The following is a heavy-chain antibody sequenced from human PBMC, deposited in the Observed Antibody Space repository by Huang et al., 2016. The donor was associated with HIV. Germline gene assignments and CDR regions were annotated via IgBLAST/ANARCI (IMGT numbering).Heavy chain of an antibody. CDR3: ATGYCSGGSCPLDY. CDR1: GFTFENYA. CDR2: ISYDESNK. Sequence: QVQLVESGGGVVQPGRSLRLSCLASGFTFENYAMHWVRQAPGKGLEWVAVISYDESNKSYADSVKGRFTISRDNFKNTFYLEMNSLRVEDTAVYYCATGYCSGGSCPLDYWGQGTLVTV. J-gene: IGHJ4*02. V-gene: IGHV3-30-3*01. D-gene: IGHD2-15*01.